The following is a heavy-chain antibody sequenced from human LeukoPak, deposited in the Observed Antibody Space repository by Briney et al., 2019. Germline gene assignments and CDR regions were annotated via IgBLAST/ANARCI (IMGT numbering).Heavy chain of an antibody. V-gene: IGHV3-21*01. CDR2: ISSSSSYI. Sequence: GGSLRLSCAASEFTFDDYAMSWVRQAPGKGLEWVSSISSSSSYIYYADSVKGRFTISRDNAKNSLYLQMNSLRAEDTAVYYCARKYSSSPDPYYYYYYMDVWGKGTTVTVSS. J-gene: IGHJ6*03. D-gene: IGHD6-6*01. CDR1: EFTFDDYA. CDR3: ARKYSSSPDPYYYYYYMDV.